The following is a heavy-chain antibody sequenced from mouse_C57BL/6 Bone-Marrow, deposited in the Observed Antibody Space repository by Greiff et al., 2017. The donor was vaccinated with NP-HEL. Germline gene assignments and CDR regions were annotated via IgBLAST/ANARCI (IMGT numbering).Heavy chain of an antibody. CDR1: GYTFTDYY. J-gene: IGHJ3*01. CDR2: INPYNGGT. V-gene: IGHV1-19*01. Sequence: VQLQQSGPVLVKPGASVKMSCKASGYTFTDYYMNWVKQSHGKSLEWIGVINPYNGGTSYNQKFKGKATLTVDKSSSTAYMELNSLTSEDSAVYYCARWGLRLRWFAYWGQGTLVTVSA. CDR3: ARWGLRLRWFAY. D-gene: IGHD3-2*02.